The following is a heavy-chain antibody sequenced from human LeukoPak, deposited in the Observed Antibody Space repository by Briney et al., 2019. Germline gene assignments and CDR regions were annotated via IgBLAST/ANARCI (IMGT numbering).Heavy chain of an antibody. CDR1: GFTFSRFW. V-gene: IGHV3-7*01. J-gene: IGHJ4*02. CDR2: IKEDGSEK. CDR3: TGETYYFDY. Sequence: GGSLRLSCEVSGFTFSRFWMSWVRQAPGKGLEWVANIKEDGSEKYYVDSVRGRFTISRDNSKNSLYLQMNSLTTEDTAVYYCTGETYYFDYWGQGTLVTVSS.